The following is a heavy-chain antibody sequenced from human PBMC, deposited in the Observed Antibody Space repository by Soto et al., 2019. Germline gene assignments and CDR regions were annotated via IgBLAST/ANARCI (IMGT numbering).Heavy chain of an antibody. CDR2: ISYDENNK. Sequence: QVQLVESGGGVVQPGRSLRLSCAASGFTFSSYGIHWVRQAPGKGLEWVAFISYDENNKYYADSVKGRFTISRDNSKTTLYLQMNSLSAEDTAVYYCAKEPLNIAAAYYWGQGTLVTVSS. CDR3: AKEPLNIAAAYY. D-gene: IGHD6-13*01. CDR1: GFTFSSYG. V-gene: IGHV3-30*18. J-gene: IGHJ4*02.